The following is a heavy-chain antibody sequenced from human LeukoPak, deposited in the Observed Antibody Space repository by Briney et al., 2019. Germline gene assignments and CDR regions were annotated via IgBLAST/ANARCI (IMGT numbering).Heavy chain of an antibody. J-gene: IGHJ4*02. CDR3: SRESGAFCPFGY. CDR1: GGSIRSTNW. Sequence: SETLSLTCGVSGGSIRSTNWWSWVRQPPGQGLEWIGEISLSGQTNYSPSLNGRVTMSLDESRNQLSLNLTSVSVADTAIYYCSRESGAFCPFGYWGQGTLVIVPP. D-gene: IGHD1-26*01. CDR2: ISLSGQT. V-gene: IGHV4/OR15-8*02.